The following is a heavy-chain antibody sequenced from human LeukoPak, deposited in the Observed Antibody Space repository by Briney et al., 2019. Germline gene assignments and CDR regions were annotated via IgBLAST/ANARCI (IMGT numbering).Heavy chain of an antibody. J-gene: IGHJ4*02. D-gene: IGHD2-21*02. CDR2: IKQDGSEK. CDR1: GFTFSSYW. Sequence: GGSLRLSCAASGFTFSSYWMSWVRQAPGKGLEWVANIKQDGSEKYYVDSVRGRFTISRDNAKNSIYLQMNSLRVEDTAVYYCAKDIVGGGDDYWGQGTLVIVSS. V-gene: IGHV3-7*01. CDR3: AKDIVGGGDDY.